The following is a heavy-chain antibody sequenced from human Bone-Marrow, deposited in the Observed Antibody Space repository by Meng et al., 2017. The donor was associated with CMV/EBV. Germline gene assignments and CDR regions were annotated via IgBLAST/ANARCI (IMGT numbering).Heavy chain of an antibody. CDR2: INHSGGT. CDR1: GGSFSGYY. Sequence: SETLSLTCAVYGGSFSGYYWSWIRQPPGKGLEWIGEINHSGGTNYNPSLKSRVTISVDTSKNQFSLKLSSVTAADTAVYYCARGAGPSLYYDFWSGYPSYGMDVWGQGTTVTVSS. CDR3: ARGAGPSLYYDFWSGYPSYGMDV. D-gene: IGHD3-3*01. V-gene: IGHV4-34*01. J-gene: IGHJ6*02.